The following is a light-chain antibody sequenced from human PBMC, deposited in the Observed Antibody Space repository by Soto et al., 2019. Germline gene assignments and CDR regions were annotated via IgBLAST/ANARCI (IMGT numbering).Light chain of an antibody. J-gene: IGLJ2*01. CDR2: NNN. V-gene: IGLV1-44*01. CDR3: AVWDDSLSGMV. Sequence: QSVLTQPPSASGTPGQRVTISCSGSSSNIETNTVDWYQHLPGTAPKVLIFNNNQRPSGVPDRFSGSKSGTSASLAISGLQSEDEDDYYCAVWDDSLSGMVFGGGTKLTVL. CDR1: SSNIETNT.